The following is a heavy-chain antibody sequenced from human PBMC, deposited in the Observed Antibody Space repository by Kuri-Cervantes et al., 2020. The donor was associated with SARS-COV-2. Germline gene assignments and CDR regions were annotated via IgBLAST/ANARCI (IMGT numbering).Heavy chain of an antibody. V-gene: IGHV3-21*01. CDR2: ISGSSSYI. CDR1: GFTFSDYD. Sequence: GESLKISCAASGFTFSDYDMNWVRQAPGKGLEWVSSISGSSSYIYYTDSVKGRFTISRDNAKNSLYLQMNSLRVEDKAVYYCARGPSFGVADYWGQGTLVTVSS. CDR3: ARGPSFGVADY. J-gene: IGHJ4*02. D-gene: IGHD3-3*01.